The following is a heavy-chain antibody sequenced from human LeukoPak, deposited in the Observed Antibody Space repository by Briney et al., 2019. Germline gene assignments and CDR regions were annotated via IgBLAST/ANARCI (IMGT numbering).Heavy chain of an antibody. V-gene: IGHV4-38-2*02. CDR1: GYSISSGYY. Sequence: PSETLSLTCTVSGYSISSGYYWGWIRQPPGKGLEWIGTIYHSGRTYYNPSLKGRVTISVDTSKNQFSLKLSSVTAADTAVYYCARDLTGTDAFDIWGQGTMVTVSS. CDR3: ARDLTGTDAFDI. D-gene: IGHD1-1*01. J-gene: IGHJ3*02. CDR2: IYHSGRT.